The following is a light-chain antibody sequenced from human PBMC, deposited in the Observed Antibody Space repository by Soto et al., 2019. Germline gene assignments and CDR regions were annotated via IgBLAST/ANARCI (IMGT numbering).Light chain of an antibody. Sequence: EVVMTQSPATLSVSPGERATLSCRASQSVSSNSAWYQQKPGQAPRLLIYGASTRATDIPARFSGSGSGTEFSLTISSLQSEDFAVYYCQHYNNWPPPLTFGGGNKVEIK. CDR1: QSVSSN. CDR2: GAS. V-gene: IGKV3-15*01. J-gene: IGKJ4*01. CDR3: QHYNNWPPPLT.